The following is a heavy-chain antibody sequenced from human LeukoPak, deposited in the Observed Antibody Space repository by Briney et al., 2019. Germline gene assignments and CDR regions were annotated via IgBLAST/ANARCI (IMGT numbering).Heavy chain of an antibody. V-gene: IGHV1-2*02. CDR1: GYTFTGHY. CDR2: INPSSGGT. D-gene: IGHD6-19*01. Sequence: WASVKVSCKASGYTFTGHYMHWVRQAPGQGLEWMGWINPSSGGTNYAQKFQGRVTMTRDTSISTAYMELSRLRSDDTAVYYCASLADPPFLDRWLTPFDYWGQGTLVTVSS. CDR3: ASLADPPFLDRWLTPFDY. J-gene: IGHJ4*02.